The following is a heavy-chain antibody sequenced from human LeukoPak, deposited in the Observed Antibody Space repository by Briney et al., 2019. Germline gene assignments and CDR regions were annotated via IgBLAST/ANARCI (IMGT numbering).Heavy chain of an antibody. CDR1: GYTFTSYD. CDR2: MNPNSGNT. Sequence: ASVKVSCKASGYTFTSYDINWVRQATGQGLEWMGWMNPNSGNTGYAQKFQGRVTMTRDTSTSTVYMELSSLRSEDTAVYYCRSGPTDAFDIWGQGTMVTVSS. J-gene: IGHJ3*02. CDR3: RSGPTDAFDI. V-gene: IGHV1-8*01.